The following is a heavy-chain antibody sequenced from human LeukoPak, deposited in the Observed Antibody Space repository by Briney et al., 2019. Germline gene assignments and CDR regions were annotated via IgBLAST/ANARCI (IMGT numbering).Heavy chain of an antibody. Sequence: ASVKVSCKASGYTFTSYGISRVRQAPGQGLEWMGWINPDSGGTNYAQKFQGRVTMTRDTSISTAYMELSRLRSDDTAVYYCARDLGSGWSWRYWGQGTLVTVSS. CDR3: ARDLGSGWSWRY. CDR2: INPDSGGT. D-gene: IGHD6-19*01. V-gene: IGHV1-2*02. J-gene: IGHJ4*02. CDR1: GYTFTSYG.